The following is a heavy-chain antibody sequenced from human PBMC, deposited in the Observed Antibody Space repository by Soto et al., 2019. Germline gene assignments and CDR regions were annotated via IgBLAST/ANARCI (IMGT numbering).Heavy chain of an antibody. CDR3: ATDLSSGFCFDY. J-gene: IGHJ4*02. CDR2: FDPEDGET. Sequence: ASVKVSCKVSGYTLTELSMHWVRQAPGKGVEWMGGFDPEDGETIYAQKFQGRVTMTEDTSTDTAYMELSSLRSEDTAVYYCATDLSSGFCFDYWGQGTLVTVSS. D-gene: IGHD6-19*01. CDR1: GYTLTELS. V-gene: IGHV1-24*01.